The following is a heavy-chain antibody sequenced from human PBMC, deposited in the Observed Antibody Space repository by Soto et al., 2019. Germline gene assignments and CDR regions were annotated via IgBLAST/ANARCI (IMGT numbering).Heavy chain of an antibody. CDR1: GYTFTSYY. CDR3: ARGPRSDNYYYYYMDV. CDR2: INPSGGST. J-gene: IGHJ6*03. V-gene: IGHV1-46*03. Sequence: ASVKVSCKASGYTFTSYYMHWVRQAPGQGLEWMGIINPSGGSTSYAQKFQGRVTMTRDTSTSTVYMELSSLRSEDTAVYYCARGPRSDNYYYYYMDVWGKGTTVTVSS.